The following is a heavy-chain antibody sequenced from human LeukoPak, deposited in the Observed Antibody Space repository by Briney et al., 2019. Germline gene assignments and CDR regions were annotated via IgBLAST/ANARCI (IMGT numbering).Heavy chain of an antibody. J-gene: IGHJ5*02. CDR1: GGSITSTSYY. V-gene: IGHV4-39*01. CDR2: VYYTGST. Sequence: SETLSLTCSVSGGSITSTSYYWGWIRQPPGEGLEWIGSVYYTGSTYYNPSLRSRVTISVDTSKNQFSLRLSSVTAADTAVFFRARVWDGSSALGWFDPWGPGTLVTVSS. D-gene: IGHD3-10*01. CDR3: ARVWDGSSALGWFDP.